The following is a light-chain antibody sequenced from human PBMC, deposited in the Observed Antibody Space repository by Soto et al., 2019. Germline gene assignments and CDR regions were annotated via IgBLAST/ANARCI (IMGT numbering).Light chain of an antibody. Sequence: DIQMTQSPSTLSASVGDRVTITCRASQSISSYLNWYQQKPGKAPNLLIYKASSLDSGVPSRFSGSGSGTEFTLTISSLQPDDFATYYCQQYDSYSWTFGQGTKVDIK. V-gene: IGKV1-5*03. J-gene: IGKJ1*01. CDR1: QSISSY. CDR2: KAS. CDR3: QQYDSYSWT.